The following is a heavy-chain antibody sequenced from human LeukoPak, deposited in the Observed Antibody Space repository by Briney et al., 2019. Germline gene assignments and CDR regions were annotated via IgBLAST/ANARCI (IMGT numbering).Heavy chain of an antibody. Sequence: GGSLRLSCAASGFTFSSYAMSWVRQAPEKGLEWVSTSGSGGGTYYADSVKGRFTISRDDSKNTLYLQMNSLRAEDTAVYYCARVYGGNIYFFDYWGLGTLVTVSS. CDR3: ARVYGGNIYFFDY. CDR1: GFTFSSYA. CDR2: SGSGGGT. J-gene: IGHJ4*02. D-gene: IGHD4-23*01. V-gene: IGHV3-23*01.